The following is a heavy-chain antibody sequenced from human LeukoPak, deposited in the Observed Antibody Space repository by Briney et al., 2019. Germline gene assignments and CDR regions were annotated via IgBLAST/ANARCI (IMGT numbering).Heavy chain of an antibody. CDR2: IYYSGST. CDR3: ARGGYYGSGNDFRFDP. J-gene: IGHJ5*02. V-gene: IGHV4-59*01. CDR1: GGSISTYY. Sequence: SETLSLTCTVSGGSISTYYWSWIRQPPGKGLEWIGYIYYSGSTNYNPSLKSRVTISVDTSKNQFSLKLSSVTAADTAVYYCARGGYYGSGNDFRFDPWGQGTLVTVSS. D-gene: IGHD3-10*01.